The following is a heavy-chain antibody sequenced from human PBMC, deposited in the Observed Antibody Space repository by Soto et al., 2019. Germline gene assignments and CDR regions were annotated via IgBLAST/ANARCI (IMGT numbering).Heavy chain of an antibody. D-gene: IGHD1-26*01. CDR3: ARDLAKGGXSAGFDY. V-gene: IGHV1-2*02. CDR2: INPKSGGT. Sequence: GWINPKSGGTXYPQKFQGRVTMTRDTXLXXXYMTLTRLTSDDTAVYYCARDLAKGGXSAGFDYWGQGTLVTVSS. J-gene: IGHJ4*02.